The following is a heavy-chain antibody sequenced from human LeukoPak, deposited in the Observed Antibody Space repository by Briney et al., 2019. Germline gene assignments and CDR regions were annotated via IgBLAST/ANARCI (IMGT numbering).Heavy chain of an antibody. CDR1: GFTFSSYW. D-gene: IGHD2-15*01. CDR2: IKQDGSEK. V-gene: IGHV3-7*01. J-gene: IGHJ3*02. CDR3: TRSDCSGGGCYSVRAFDI. Sequence: GGSLRLSCAASGFTFSSYWMSWVRQAPGKGLEWVANIKQDGSEKYYVGSVKGRFTISRDNAKNSLYLQMNSLRAEDTAVYYCTRSDCSGGGCYSVRAFDIWGQGTMVAVSS.